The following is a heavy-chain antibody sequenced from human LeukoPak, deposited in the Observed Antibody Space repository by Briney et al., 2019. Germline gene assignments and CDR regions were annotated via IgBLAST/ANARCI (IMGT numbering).Heavy chain of an antibody. V-gene: IGHV3-33*01. D-gene: IGHD7-27*01. CDR1: GFAFSTYG. CDR2: IWYDGSKE. Sequence: GGSLRLSCAASGFAFSTYGMHWARQAPGKGVEWVAIIWYDGSKEYYADSVKGRFTTSRDNSKNTLYLQMNSLRAEDTAVYYCARGPGDPPQLDSWGQGTLVTVSS. CDR3: ARGPGDPPQLDS. J-gene: IGHJ4*02.